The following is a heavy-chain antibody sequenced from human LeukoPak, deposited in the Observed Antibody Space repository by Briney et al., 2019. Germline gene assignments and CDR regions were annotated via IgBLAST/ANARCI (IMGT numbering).Heavy chain of an antibody. Sequence: ASAKVSCKASGYTFTSYGISWVRQAPGQGLEWMGWISAYNGNTNYAQKLHGRVTMTTDTSTSTAYMELRSLRSDDTAVYYCARVSAHSYWFDPWGQGTLVTVSS. CDR1: GYTFTSYG. CDR2: ISAYNGNT. CDR3: ARVSAHSYWFDP. J-gene: IGHJ5*02. V-gene: IGHV1-18*01.